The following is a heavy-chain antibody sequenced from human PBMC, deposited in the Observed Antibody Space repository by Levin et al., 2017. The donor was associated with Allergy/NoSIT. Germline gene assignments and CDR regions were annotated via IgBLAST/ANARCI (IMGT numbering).Heavy chain of an antibody. D-gene: IGHD2-15*01. CDR2: IYHSGST. CDR3: ARLGYCSGVSCYQYNWFDP. Sequence: SETLSLTCAVSGGSISSSNWWSWVRQPPGKGLEWIGEIYHSGSTNYNPSLKSRVTISVDKSKNQFSLKLSSVTAADTAVYYCARLGYCSGVSCYQYNWFDPWGQGTLVTVSS. CDR1: GGSISSSNW. J-gene: IGHJ5*02. V-gene: IGHV4-4*02.